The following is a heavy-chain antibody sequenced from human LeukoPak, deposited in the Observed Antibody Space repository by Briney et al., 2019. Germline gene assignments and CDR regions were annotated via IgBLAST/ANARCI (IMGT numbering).Heavy chain of an antibody. Sequence: GGSLRLSCAASGFTFSQYGIHWVRQPPGKGLEWVTFIWYDGSYQYYADSVKGRFTISRDNSKNTLYLQMNSLRVEDTAVYYCVRDRGGGSTRGRYFDSWGQGTLVTVSS. CDR1: GFTFSQYG. D-gene: IGHD3-10*01. J-gene: IGHJ4*02. CDR3: VRDRGGGSTRGRYFDS. CDR2: IWYDGSYQ. V-gene: IGHV3-33*01.